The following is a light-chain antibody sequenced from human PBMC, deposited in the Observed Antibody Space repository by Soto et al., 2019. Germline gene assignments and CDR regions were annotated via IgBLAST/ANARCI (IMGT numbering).Light chain of an antibody. J-gene: IGKJ5*01. CDR2: AAS. V-gene: IGKV1-39*01. CDR3: QRSYSTSI. Sequence: DIQMTQSPSSLSASVGDRVTITCRASQSISNFLNWYQQQPGKAPKLLIYAASSLQRGVPSRFSGRGSGTEFNLTISRLQPEDFEKYYCQRSYSTSIFGQGSRLEIK. CDR1: QSISNF.